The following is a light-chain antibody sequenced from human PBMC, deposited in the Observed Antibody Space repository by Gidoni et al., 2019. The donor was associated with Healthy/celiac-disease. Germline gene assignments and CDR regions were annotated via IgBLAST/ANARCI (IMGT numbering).Light chain of an antibody. Sequence: DIQMTQSPSSLSASVGDRVTITCRASQSISSYLNWYQQKPGKAPKLLIYAASSLQSGVPSRFSGSGSGTDFTLTISSLQPEDFATYYCQQSDSTPRPRITFGPGTKVDIK. CDR3: QQSDSTPRPRIT. CDR2: AAS. J-gene: IGKJ3*01. V-gene: IGKV1-39*01. CDR1: QSISSY.